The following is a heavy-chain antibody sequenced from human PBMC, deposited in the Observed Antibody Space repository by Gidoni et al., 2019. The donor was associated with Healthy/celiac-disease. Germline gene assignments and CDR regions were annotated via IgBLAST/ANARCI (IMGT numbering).Heavy chain of an antibody. D-gene: IGHD3-10*01. CDR1: GFTFSDYY. V-gene: IGHV3-11*06. Sequence: QVQLVESGGGLVKPGGSLRLSCAASGFTFSDYYMSWIRQAPGKGLEWVSYISSSSSYTNDADSVKGRFTISRDNAKNSLYLQMNSLRAEDTAVYYCARDSGEKDFDYWGQGTLVTVSS. CDR3: ARDSGEKDFDY. CDR2: ISSSSSYT. J-gene: IGHJ4*02.